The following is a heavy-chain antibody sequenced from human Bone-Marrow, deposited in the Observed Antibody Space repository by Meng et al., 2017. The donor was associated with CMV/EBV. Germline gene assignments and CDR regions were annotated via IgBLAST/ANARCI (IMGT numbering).Heavy chain of an antibody. CDR2: ISSSSYI. D-gene: IGHD2-21*01. Sequence: GESLKISGAASGFTFSSYSMNWVRQAPGKGLEWVSSISSSSYIYHADSVKGRFTISRDNAKNSLYLQMNSLRAEDTAVYYCARDTVYCGGDCPPAFDIWGQGTMVTVSS. CDR1: GFTFSSYS. V-gene: IGHV3-21*01. J-gene: IGHJ3*02. CDR3: ARDTVYCGGDCPPAFDI.